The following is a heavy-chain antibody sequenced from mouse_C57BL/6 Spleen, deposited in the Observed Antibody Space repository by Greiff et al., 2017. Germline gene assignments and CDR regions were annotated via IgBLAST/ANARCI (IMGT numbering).Heavy chain of an antibody. D-gene: IGHD1-1*01. J-gene: IGHJ2*01. CDR1: GYTFTSYW. V-gene: IGHV1-55*01. CDR3: ARRGYGSSYGY. CDR2: IYPGSGST. Sequence: QVQLQQPGAELVKPGASVKMSCKASGYTFTSYWITWVKQRPGQGLEWIGDIYPGSGSTNYNEKFKGKATLTVDTSSSTAYMQLSSLTSEDSAVYYCARRGYGSSYGYWGQGTTLTVSS.